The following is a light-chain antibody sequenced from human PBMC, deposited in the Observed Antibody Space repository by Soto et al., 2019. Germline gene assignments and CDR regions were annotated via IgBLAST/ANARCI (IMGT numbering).Light chain of an antibody. CDR3: QSYDSSLSVI. CDR2: DNS. Sequence: QSVLTQPPSVSGAPGQRVSISCTGSGSTFGAGYDVQWYQQLPGSAPKLLISDNSNRPSGVPDRFSGSKSGTSASLAISGLQAEDEADYYCQSYDSSLSVIFGGGTKLTVL. V-gene: IGLV1-40*01. CDR1: GSTFGAGYD. J-gene: IGLJ2*01.